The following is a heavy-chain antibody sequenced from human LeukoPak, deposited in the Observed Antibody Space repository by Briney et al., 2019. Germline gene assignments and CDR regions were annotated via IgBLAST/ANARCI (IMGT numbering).Heavy chain of an antibody. CDR1: GGTFSSYA. CDR2: IIPILGIA. J-gene: IGHJ4*02. CDR3: ATVTAMETWYYFDY. D-gene: IGHD5-18*01. Sequence: SEKVSCKASGGTFSSYAISWVRQAPGQGLEWMGRIIPILGIANYAQKFQGRVTITADKSTSTAYMELSSLRSEDTAVYYCATVTAMETWYYFDYWGQGTLVTVSS. V-gene: IGHV1-69*04.